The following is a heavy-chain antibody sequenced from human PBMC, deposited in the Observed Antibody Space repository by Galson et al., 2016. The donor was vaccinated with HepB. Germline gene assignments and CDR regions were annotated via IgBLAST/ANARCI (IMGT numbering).Heavy chain of an antibody. D-gene: IGHD3-10*01. CDR1: GYTFTSYG. CDR3: ARDRAYGGLMFDS. J-gene: IGHJ4*02. CDR2: INTYTGNT. V-gene: IGHV1-18*01. Sequence: SVKVSCKASGYTFTSYGIYWVRQAPGQGLEWMGRINTYTGNTNYPQKFQGRVTMTTDTSTSTAYMDLRSLRPDDTAVYYCARDRAYGGLMFDSWGQGTLVTVSS.